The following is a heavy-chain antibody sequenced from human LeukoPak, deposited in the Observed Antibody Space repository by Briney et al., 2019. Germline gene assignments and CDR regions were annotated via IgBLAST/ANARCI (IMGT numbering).Heavy chain of an antibody. Sequence: SETLSLTCAVYGGSFSGYYWGWIRQPPGKGLEWIGEINHSGSTNYNPSLKSRVTISVDTSKNQFSLKLSSVTAADTAVYYCARVQEGYYYDSSGYYFDYWGQGTLVTVSS. J-gene: IGHJ4*02. CDR2: INHSGST. CDR3: ARVQEGYYYDSSGYYFDY. D-gene: IGHD3-22*01. V-gene: IGHV4-34*01. CDR1: GGSFSGYY.